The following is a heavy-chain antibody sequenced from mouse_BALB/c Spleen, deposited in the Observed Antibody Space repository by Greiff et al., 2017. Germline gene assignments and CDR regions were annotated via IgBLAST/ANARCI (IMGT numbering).Heavy chain of an antibody. CDR1: GFTFSSYA. CDR3: ARGGLGWFAY. V-gene: IGHV5-6-5*01. Sequence: EVQLVESGGGLVKPGGSLKLSCAASGFTFSSYAMSWVRQTPEKRLEWVASISSGGSTYYPDSVKGRFTISRDNARNILYLQMSSLRSEDTAMYYCARGGLGWFAYWGQGTLVTVSA. D-gene: IGHD4-1*01. J-gene: IGHJ3*01. CDR2: ISSGGST.